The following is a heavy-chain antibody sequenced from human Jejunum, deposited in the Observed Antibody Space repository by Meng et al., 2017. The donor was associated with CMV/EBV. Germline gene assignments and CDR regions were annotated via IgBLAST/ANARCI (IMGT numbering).Heavy chain of an antibody. CDR2: IDPNTGNP. V-gene: IGHV7-4-1*02. Sequence: QGQRVQPGSELKQPWASFKFSCSSSGYTFTSYASNWVRQAPGQGPDWMGWIDPNTGNPTYDQGFTGRFVFSLDTSVSTAYLQINSLRADDTAVYYCARDSPLDGYSLLDYWGQGTLVTVSS. CDR1: GYTFTSYA. D-gene: IGHD5-24*01. J-gene: IGHJ4*02. CDR3: ARDSPLDGYSLLDY.